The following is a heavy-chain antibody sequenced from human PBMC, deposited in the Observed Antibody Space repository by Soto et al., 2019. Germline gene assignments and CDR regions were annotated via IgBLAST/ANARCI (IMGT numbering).Heavy chain of an antibody. CDR1: GGSIISGGYY. J-gene: IGHJ4*02. D-gene: IGHD1-1*01. Sequence: SETLSLTCTVSGGSIISGGYYCIWIRQHPGKGLEWIGYIFDSGSTYYNPSLKSRVTISVDTSRNQFSLKLSSVTAADTAVYYCARTRTGTYDYWGQGTLVTVSS. V-gene: IGHV4-31*03. CDR3: ARTRTGTYDY. CDR2: IFDSGST.